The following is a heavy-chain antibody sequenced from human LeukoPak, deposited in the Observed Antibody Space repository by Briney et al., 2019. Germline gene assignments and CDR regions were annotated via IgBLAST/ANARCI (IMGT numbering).Heavy chain of an antibody. CDR3: ARDRDCGTTICSVDY. V-gene: IGHV3-11*01. CDR2: ITNSGSTI. J-gene: IGHJ4*02. D-gene: IGHD2-2*01. Sequence: GGSLRLSCAASGFSFSDYYMSWVRQAPGKGLEWISYITNSGSTIYYAESVKGRFTISRDDAKNSLYLQMNNLRAEDTAVYYCARDRDCGTTICSVDYWGQGTLVTVYS. CDR1: GFSFSDYY.